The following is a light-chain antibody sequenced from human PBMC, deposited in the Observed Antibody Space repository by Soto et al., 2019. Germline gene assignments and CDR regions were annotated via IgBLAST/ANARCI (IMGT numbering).Light chain of an antibody. J-gene: IGLJ1*01. CDR3: SSYAGDYAYV. CDR1: SSDVGGYNF. V-gene: IGLV2-11*01. Sequence: QSALTQPRSVSGSPGQSVTIFCTGTSSDVGGYNFVSWYQHHPGKAPKLILYDVTKRPSGVPDRFSGSKSDNTASLTISGLQAEYEAHYYCSSYAGDYAYVFGTGTKLTVL. CDR2: DVT.